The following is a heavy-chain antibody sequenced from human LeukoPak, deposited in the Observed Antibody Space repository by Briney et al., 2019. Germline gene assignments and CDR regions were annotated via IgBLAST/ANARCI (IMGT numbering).Heavy chain of an antibody. CDR2: IYYSGST. Sequence: SETLSLTCTVSGGSISSYYWSWIRQPPGKGLEWIGYIYYSGSTYYNRSLKSRVTISVDTSKNQFSLKLSSVTAADTAVYHCARVFRDIIVVATAGRIDPWGQGTLVTVSS. CDR3: ARVFRDIIVVATAGRIDP. D-gene: IGHD2-2*01. CDR1: GGSISSYY. J-gene: IGHJ5*02. V-gene: IGHV4-59*12.